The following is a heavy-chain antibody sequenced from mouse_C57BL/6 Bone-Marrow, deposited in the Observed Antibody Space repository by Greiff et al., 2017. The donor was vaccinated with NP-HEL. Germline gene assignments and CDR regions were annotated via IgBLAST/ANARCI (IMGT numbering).Heavy chain of an antibody. CDR3: ASNYDDAY. CDR1: GFSFTSYG. D-gene: IGHD2-12*01. J-gene: IGHJ3*01. Sequence: QVQLQQSGPGLVQPSQSLSITCTVSGFSFTSYGVHWVRQSPGKGLEWLGVIWSGGSTDYNAAFISRLSISKDNSKSQVFFKMNSLQADDTAIYYCASNYDDAYWGQGTLVTVSA. V-gene: IGHV2-2*01. CDR2: IWSGGST.